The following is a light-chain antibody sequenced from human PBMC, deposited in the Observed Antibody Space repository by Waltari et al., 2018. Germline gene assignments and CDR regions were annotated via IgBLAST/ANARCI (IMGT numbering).Light chain of an antibody. CDR1: QSVSTS. J-gene: IGKJ1*01. CDR3: QRRSNSPPWT. Sequence: EIVLTQPPVTLSLSPGERATLSCRASQSVSTSLAWYQHRPGQAPRLIIYDASTRATGIPARFSGSGSGTDFTLTISSLEPEDFAVYYCQRRSNSPPWTFGQGTTVEVK. CDR2: DAS. V-gene: IGKV3-11*01.